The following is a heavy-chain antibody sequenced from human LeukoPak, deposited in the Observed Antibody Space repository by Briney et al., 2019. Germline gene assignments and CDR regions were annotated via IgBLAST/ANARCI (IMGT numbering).Heavy chain of an antibody. CDR1: GYTFTSYG. V-gene: IGHV1-3*01. J-gene: IGHJ1*01. Sequence: GASVKVSCKTSGYTFTSYGMHWVRQAPGQSLEWMGWINGGNGNTKYSEKFQGRVTIIRDTSASTAYMELSSLRSEDTAVYYCARVPLHDDSGHYYPHWGQGTLVTVS. CDR2: INGGNGNT. CDR3: ARVPLHDDSGHYYPH. D-gene: IGHD3-22*01.